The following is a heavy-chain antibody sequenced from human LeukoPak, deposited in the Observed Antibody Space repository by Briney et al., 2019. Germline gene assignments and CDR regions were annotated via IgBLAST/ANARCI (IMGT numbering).Heavy chain of an antibody. D-gene: IGHD6-19*01. V-gene: IGHV3-7*05. CDR2: IKQDGSEK. CDR1: GFIFSDYW. J-gene: IGHJ4*02. Sequence: GGSLRLSCAASGFIFSDYWMSWVRQAPGKGLEWVANIKQDGSEKYYVDSVKGRFTISRDNAKNSLYLQMNSLKTEDTAVYYCTTNSSGWYWGSSKSYFDYWGQGTLVTVSS. CDR3: TTNSSGWYWGSSKSYFDY.